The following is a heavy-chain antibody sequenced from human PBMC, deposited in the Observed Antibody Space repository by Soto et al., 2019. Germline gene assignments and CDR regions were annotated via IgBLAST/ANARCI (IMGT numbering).Heavy chain of an antibody. J-gene: IGHJ4*02. D-gene: IGHD6-25*01. CDR3: ARVRESGTFDY. CDR2: IYYSGST. CDR1: GGSISSGGYY. Sequence: QVQLQESGPGLVKPSQTLSLTCTVSGGSISSGGYYWSWIRQHPGKGLEWIGYIYYSGSTYYNPSPKSRVTISVDTAKNQFSLELSSVTAADTAVYYCARVRESGTFDYWGQGTLVTVSS. V-gene: IGHV4-31*03.